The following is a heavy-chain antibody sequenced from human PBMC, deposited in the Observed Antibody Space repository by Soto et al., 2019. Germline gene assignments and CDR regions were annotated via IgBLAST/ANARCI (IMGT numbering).Heavy chain of an antibody. CDR3: ATPRYSSGWYVIGY. CDR2: IYYSGST. Sequence: PSETLSLTCTVSGGSISSYYWSWIRQPPGKGLEWIGYIYYSGSTNYNPSLKSRVTISVDTSKNQFSLKLSSVTAADTAVYYCATPRYSSGWYVIGYWGQGTLVT. V-gene: IGHV4-59*01. D-gene: IGHD6-19*01. CDR1: GGSISSYY. J-gene: IGHJ4*02.